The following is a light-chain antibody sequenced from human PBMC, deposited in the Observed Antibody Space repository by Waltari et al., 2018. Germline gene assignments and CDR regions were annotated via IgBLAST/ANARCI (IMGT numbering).Light chain of an antibody. V-gene: IGLV6-57*03. J-gene: IGLJ2*01. Sequence: FMLTQSRSVSESPGKTITISCTRSSRSIPSNYIQWYQQRPDSAPTPVIYEDDQRPSGVPDRFSGSLDFSSNSASLTISGLQTEDEADYFCQSYDSISQDVIFGGGTRLTVL. CDR2: EDD. CDR1: SRSIPSNY. CDR3: QSYDSISQDVI.